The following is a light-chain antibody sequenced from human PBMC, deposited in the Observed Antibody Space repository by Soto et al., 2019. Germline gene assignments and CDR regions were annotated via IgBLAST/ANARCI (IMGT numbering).Light chain of an antibody. CDR1: QSVSSSY. CDR2: GAS. V-gene: IGKV3-20*01. Sequence: EIVLTQSPGTLSLSPGERATLPCRASQSVSSSYLAWYQQKPGQAPRLLIYGASSRATGIPDRFSGSGSGTDFTLTISRLEPEDLAVYYCQQYGSSPRTFGQGTRWIS. CDR3: QQYGSSPRT. J-gene: IGKJ1*01.